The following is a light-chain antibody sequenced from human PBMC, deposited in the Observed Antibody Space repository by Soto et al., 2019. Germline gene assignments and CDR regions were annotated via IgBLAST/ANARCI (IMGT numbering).Light chain of an antibody. CDR2: DDK. V-gene: IGLV1-51*01. J-gene: IGLJ3*02. CDR1: SNVGSNY. Sequence: QSVLTQPPSVSAAAGEKVTISCSGSNVGSNYVAWYQQIPGSAPRLLIYDDKERPSGTPDRFSGSRYGTTATLVIAGLQTGDEGEYFCGTWDKNLDYGVFGGGTKLTV. CDR3: GTWDKNLDYGV.